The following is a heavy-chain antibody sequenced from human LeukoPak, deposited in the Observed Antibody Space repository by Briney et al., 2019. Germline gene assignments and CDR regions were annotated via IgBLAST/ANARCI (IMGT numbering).Heavy chain of an antibody. V-gene: IGHV3-30*02. CDR2: IRYDGSNK. J-gene: IGHJ4*02. CDR1: GFTFSSYG. CDR3: AKDLEGMRQWLVLATGPFDY. Sequence: PGGSLRLSCAASGFTFSSYGMHWVRQAPGKGLEWVAFIRYDGSNKYYADSVKGRFTISRDNSKNTLYLQMNSLRAEDTAVYYCAKDLEGMRQWLVLATGPFDYWGQGTLVTVSS. D-gene: IGHD6-19*01.